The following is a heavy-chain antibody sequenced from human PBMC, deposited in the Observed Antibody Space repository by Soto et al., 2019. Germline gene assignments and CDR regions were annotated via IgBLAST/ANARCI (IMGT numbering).Heavy chain of an antibody. CDR3: SRGLDSNYEA. V-gene: IGHV3-72*01. J-gene: IGHJ5*02. D-gene: IGHD4-4*01. CDR2: IRSKANSYST. Sequence: GGSLRLSCAASGFTSSDHYMDWVRQAPGKGLEWVARIRSKANSYSTEYAASVKGRFTISRDASKNSVYLQMNSLRTDDTAVYYCSRGLDSNYEAWGQGTLVTVSS. CDR1: GFTSSDHY.